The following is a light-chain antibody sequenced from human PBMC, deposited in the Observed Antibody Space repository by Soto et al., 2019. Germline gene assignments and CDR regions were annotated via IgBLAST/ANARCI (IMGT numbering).Light chain of an antibody. Sequence: TQSPSALSAFVGDRVTITCRASQSVSSYLAWYQQKPGQAPRLLIYDASNRATGIPARFSGSGSGTDFTLTISSLEPEDFAVYYCQQRSNWPPVTFGPGTKVDIK. CDR2: DAS. V-gene: IGKV3-11*01. CDR1: QSVSSY. CDR3: QQRSNWPPVT. J-gene: IGKJ3*01.